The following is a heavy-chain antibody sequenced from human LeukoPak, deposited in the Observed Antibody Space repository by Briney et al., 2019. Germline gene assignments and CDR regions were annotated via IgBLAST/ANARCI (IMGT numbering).Heavy chain of an antibody. V-gene: IGHV3-30*04. CDR2: ISYDGSND. J-gene: IGHJ4*02. CDR1: GFTFSSYT. Sequence: GGSLRLSCAASGFTFSSYTMHWVRQAPGKGLEWVAVISYDGSNDYYADSVRGRFSISRDSSRNTLYLQMNSLRAEDTALYYCAAEYCGGGFCYTRHSGHDYWGQGTQVTVSS. CDR3: AAEYCGGGFCYTRHSGHDY. D-gene: IGHD2-15*01.